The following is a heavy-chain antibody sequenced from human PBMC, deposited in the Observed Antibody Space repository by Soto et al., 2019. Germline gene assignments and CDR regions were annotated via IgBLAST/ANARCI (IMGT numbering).Heavy chain of an antibody. V-gene: IGHV3-30*03. Sequence: PGGSLRLSCAASGFTSSSYGMHWVRQAPGKGLEWVAVISYDGSNKYYADSVKGRFAISRDNSKNTLYLQMNSLRAEDTAVYYCARELGYCSSTSCYSQGYWGQGTLVTVSS. CDR1: GFTSSSYG. CDR3: ARELGYCSSTSCYSQGY. J-gene: IGHJ4*02. D-gene: IGHD2-2*02. CDR2: ISYDGSNK.